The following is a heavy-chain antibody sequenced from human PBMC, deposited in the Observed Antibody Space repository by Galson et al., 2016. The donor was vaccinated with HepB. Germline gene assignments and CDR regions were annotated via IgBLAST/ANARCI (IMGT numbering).Heavy chain of an antibody. J-gene: IGHJ6*03. D-gene: IGHD3-3*01. CDR1: GVTFTSST. CDR2: IVVGSGDT. Sequence: SVKVSCKASGVTFTSSTVQWVRQARGQRLEWIGWIVVGSGDTNYAQKFQERVTITRDMSTSTAYMELSNLRSEDTAVYYCAAEKPPNYDLLYYMDVWGKGTTVTVSS. CDR3: AAEKPPNYDLLYYMDV. V-gene: IGHV1-58*01.